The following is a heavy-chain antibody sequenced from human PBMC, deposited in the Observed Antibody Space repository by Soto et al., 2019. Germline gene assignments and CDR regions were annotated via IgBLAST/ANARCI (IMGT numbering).Heavy chain of an antibody. V-gene: IGHV1-69*05. CDR1: GGTFSSYA. D-gene: IGHD6-19*01. CDR2: IIPIFGTA. J-gene: IGHJ4*02. Sequence: SVKVSCKASGGTFSSYAISWVRQAPGQGLEWMGGIIPIFGTANYAQKLQGRVTMTTDTSTSTAYMELRGLRSDDTAVYYCARDYSSGWYFDYWGQGTLVTVSS. CDR3: ARDYSSGWYFDY.